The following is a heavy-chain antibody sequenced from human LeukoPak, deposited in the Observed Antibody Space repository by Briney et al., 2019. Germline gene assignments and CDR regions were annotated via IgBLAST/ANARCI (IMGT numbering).Heavy chain of an antibody. V-gene: IGHV1-18*01. D-gene: IGHD6-13*01. CDR1: GYTSTSYG. Sequence: GASVKVSCKASGYTSTSYGISWVRQAPGQGLEWMGWNSAYNGNTNYAQKLQGRVTMTTDTSTSTAYMELRSLRSDDTAVYYCARVPIRSSSWFFDYWGQGTLVTVSS. CDR2: NSAYNGNT. J-gene: IGHJ4*02. CDR3: ARVPIRSSSWFFDY.